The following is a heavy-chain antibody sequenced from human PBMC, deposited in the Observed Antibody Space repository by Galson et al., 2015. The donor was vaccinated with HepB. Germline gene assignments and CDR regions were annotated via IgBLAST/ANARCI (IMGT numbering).Heavy chain of an antibody. CDR2: INPNSGVT. Sequence: SVKVSCKASGYTFSGFYMHWVRQAPGQGLEWMGLINPNSGVTNYAQKFQGRVTMTRDTSITTDYMELSRLRSDDTAVYYCARGHDCWSGPYSHDMDFWGQGTTVTVSS. V-gene: IGHV1-2*06. CDR3: ARGHDCWSGPYSHDMDF. CDR1: GYTFSGFY. D-gene: IGHD3-3*01. J-gene: IGHJ6*02.